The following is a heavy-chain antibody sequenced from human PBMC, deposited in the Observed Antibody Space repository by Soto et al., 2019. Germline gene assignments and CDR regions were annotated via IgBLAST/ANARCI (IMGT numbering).Heavy chain of an antibody. Sequence: PSETLSLTXTVSGGSIGSYYWSWIRQPPGKGLEWIGHIYYTGSTNYNPSLKGRVTMSIDTSENQFSLKLRSGTAADTAVYYCARHYFDSSGYYFALGLDVWGQGTTVTVSS. CDR1: GGSIGSYY. J-gene: IGHJ6*02. V-gene: IGHV4-59*08. D-gene: IGHD3-22*01. CDR2: IYYTGST. CDR3: ARHYFDSSGYYFALGLDV.